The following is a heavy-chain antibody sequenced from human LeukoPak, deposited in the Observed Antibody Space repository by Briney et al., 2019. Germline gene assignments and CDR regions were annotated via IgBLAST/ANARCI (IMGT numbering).Heavy chain of an antibody. CDR2: LYIGGNT. CDR3: MTAAGYNFGQY. J-gene: IGHJ4*02. V-gene: IGHV3-23*05. CDR1: GFTFSRSD. D-gene: IGHD5-18*01. Sequence: GGSLRLSCAASGFTFSRSDMVWVRQAPGKGLEWVSALYIGGNTHYADSVRGRFTISRDNSKNTLYLQMNSLRAEDTAIYYCMTAAGYNFGQYWGQGTLVTVSS.